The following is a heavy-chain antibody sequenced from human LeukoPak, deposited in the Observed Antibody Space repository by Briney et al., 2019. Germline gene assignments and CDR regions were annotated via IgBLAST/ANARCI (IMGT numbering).Heavy chain of an antibody. D-gene: IGHD5/OR15-5a*01. CDR3: ARESTEDRPGS. V-gene: IGHV3-7*01. Sequence: SGGSLRLSCAASGFTLSDFWMSWVRQVPGKGLEWVANIDQDGSDKNYVGSVKGRFTISRDDAKNSLFLQMNSLRAEDTAVYYCARESTEDRPGSWGQGTLVTVSS. CDR2: IDQDGSDK. J-gene: IGHJ5*02. CDR1: GFTLSDFW.